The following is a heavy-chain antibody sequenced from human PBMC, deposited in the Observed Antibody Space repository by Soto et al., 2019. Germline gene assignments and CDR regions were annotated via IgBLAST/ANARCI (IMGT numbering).Heavy chain of an antibody. V-gene: IGHV3-30*18. J-gene: IGHJ3*02. CDR1: GVTFCSYG. CDR2: ISYDGSNK. D-gene: IGHD3-3*01. CDR3: AKSPGGYYSFDI. Sequence: GGSLRLSCAASGVTFCSYGVHGVRKAPGKGLEWVAVISYDGSNKYYADSVKGRFTISRDNSKNTLYLQMNSLRAEDTAVYYCAKSPGGYYSFDIWGQGTMVTVSS.